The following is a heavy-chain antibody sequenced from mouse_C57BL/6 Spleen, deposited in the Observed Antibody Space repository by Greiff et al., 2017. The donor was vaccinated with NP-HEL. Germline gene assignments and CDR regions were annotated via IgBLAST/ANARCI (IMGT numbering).Heavy chain of an antibody. CDR3: ARAYSGSSHDFGY. V-gene: IGHV5-17*01. D-gene: IGHD1-1*01. CDR2: ISSGSSTI. Sequence: EVQLVESGGGLVKPGGSLKLSCAASGFTFSDYGMHWVRQAPEKGLEWVAYISSGSSTIYYADTEKGRFTISRDNAKNTLFLQMTSLRSEDTARYYCARAYSGSSHDFGYWGQGTTLTVAS. CDR1: GFTFSDYG. J-gene: IGHJ2*01.